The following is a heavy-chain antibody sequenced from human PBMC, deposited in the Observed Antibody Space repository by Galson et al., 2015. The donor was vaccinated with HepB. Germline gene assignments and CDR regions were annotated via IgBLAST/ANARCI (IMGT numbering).Heavy chain of an antibody. CDR2: INAGNGNT. V-gene: IGHV1-3*01. D-gene: IGHD3-3*01. J-gene: IGHJ4*02. CDR3: ARGVGFGVVIIWFDY. CDR1: GYTFTSYA. Sequence: SVKVSCKASGYTFTSYAMHWVRQAPGQRLEWMGWINAGNGNTKYSQKFQGRVTITRDTSASTAYMELSSLRSEDTAVYYCARGVGFGVVIIWFDYWGQGTLVTVSS.